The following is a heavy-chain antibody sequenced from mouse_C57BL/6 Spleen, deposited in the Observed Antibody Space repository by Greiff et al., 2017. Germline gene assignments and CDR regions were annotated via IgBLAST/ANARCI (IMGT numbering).Heavy chain of an antibody. J-gene: IGHJ3*01. V-gene: IGHV3-6*01. CDR2: ISYDGSN. D-gene: IGHD3-2*02. Sequence: VQLQQSGPGLVKPSQSLSLTCSVTGYSITSGYYWNWIRQFPGNKLEWMGYISYDGSNNYNPSLKNRISITRDTSKNQFFLKLNSVTTEDTATYYCAREGLRLLFAYWGQGTLVTVSA. CDR1: GYSITSGYY. CDR3: AREGLRLLFAY.